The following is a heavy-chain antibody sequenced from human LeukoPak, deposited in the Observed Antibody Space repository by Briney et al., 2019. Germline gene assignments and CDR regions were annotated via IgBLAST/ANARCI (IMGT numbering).Heavy chain of an antibody. D-gene: IGHD3-22*01. CDR1: GFTFSNAW. V-gene: IGHV3-15*01. Sequence: GGSLRLSCAASGFTFSNAWMSWVRQAPGKGLEWVGRIKSKTHGETTDYAAPVKGRFTISRDDSKNTLYLQMSGLNTEDTAVYYCTVAYYDGGGPFDLWGQGTLVTVSS. CDR3: TVAYYDGGGPFDL. CDR2: IKSKTHGETT. J-gene: IGHJ4*02.